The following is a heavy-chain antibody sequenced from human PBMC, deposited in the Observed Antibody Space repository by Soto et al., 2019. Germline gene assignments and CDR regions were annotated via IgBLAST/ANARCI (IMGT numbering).Heavy chain of an antibody. Sequence: SETLSLTCAVSGGSISSGGYSWSWIRQPPGKGLEWIGYIYHSGSTYYNPSLKGRVTISVDRSKNQFSLKLSSVTAADTAVYYCARGRSLIYYDSSGYYPYYFDYWGQGTLVTVSS. D-gene: IGHD3-22*01. CDR2: IYHSGST. CDR1: GGSISSGGYS. CDR3: ARGRSLIYYDSSGYYPYYFDY. J-gene: IGHJ4*02. V-gene: IGHV4-30-2*01.